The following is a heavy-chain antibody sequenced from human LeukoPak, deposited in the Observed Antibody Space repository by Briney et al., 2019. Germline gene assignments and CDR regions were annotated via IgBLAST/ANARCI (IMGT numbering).Heavy chain of an antibody. D-gene: IGHD5-18*01. CDR1: GGTFTNYA. CDR2: ISAYNGNT. V-gene: IGHV1-18*01. J-gene: IGHJ6*02. CDR3: ARDPHPDTAMVYHYYYYGMDV. Sequence: GASVTVSCKASGGTFTNYAINWVRQAPGQGLEWMGWISAYNGNTNYAQKLQGRVTMTTDTSTSTAYMELRSLRSDDTAVYYCARDPHPDTAMVYHYYYYGMDVWGQGTTLTVSS.